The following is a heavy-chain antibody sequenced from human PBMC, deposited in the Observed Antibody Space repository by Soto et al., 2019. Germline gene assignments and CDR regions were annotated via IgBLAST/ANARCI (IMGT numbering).Heavy chain of an antibody. CDR1: GFSLSTSGMC. D-gene: IGHD5-12*01. CDR2: IDWDDDK. J-gene: IGHJ4*02. CDR3: ARIQQDGYNFRFDY. Sequence: SGPTLVNPTQTLTLTCTFSGFSLSTSGMCVSWIRQPPGKALEWLARIDWDDDKYYSTSLKTRLTISKDTSKNQVVLTMTNMDPVDTATYYCARIQQDGYNFRFDYWGQGTLVTVS. V-gene: IGHV2-70*11.